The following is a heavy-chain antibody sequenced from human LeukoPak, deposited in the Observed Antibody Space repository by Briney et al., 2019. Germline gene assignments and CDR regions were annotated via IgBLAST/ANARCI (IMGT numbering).Heavy chain of an antibody. V-gene: IGHV1-18*01. J-gene: IGHJ3*01. CDR1: GYMFAVFG. D-gene: IGHD3-9*01. CDR3: ARDRYDVGVAFDF. CDR2: IRVHNGDT. Sequence: ASVKVSCKASGYMFAVFGITWVRQAPGQGLEWMGSIRVHNGDTNYAQKFQGRLTMTTDTSATTDYMELRSLKSDDTAVYYCARDRYDVGVAFDFWGQGTMVTVSS.